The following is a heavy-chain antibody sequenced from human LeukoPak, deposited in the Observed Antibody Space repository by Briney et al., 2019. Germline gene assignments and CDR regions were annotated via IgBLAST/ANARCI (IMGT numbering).Heavy chain of an antibody. Sequence: SETLSLTCAIYSESFSGYFWSWIRQPPGKGLEWIGEINYSGSTNYNPSLKSRVTISVDTSKNQFSLKLSSVTAADTAVYYCARVNVEMAPTRENTWFDPWGQGTLVTVSS. CDR3: ARVNVEMAPTRENTWFDP. CDR2: INYSGST. CDR1: SESFSGYF. J-gene: IGHJ5*02. V-gene: IGHV4-34*01. D-gene: IGHD5-24*01.